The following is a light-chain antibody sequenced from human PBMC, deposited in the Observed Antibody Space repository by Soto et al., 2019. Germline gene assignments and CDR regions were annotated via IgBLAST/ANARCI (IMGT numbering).Light chain of an antibody. J-gene: IGKJ5*01. V-gene: IGKV3D-15*01. CDR1: QSFRGL. CDR3: QQYHKWPPIT. Sequence: EVVLTQSPVTLSLSPGERATLSCRASQSFRGLLAWYQQKPGLAPRLLIFDASTRATDIPDRFSGSGSGTDFTLTISSLQSEDFAVYYCQQYHKWPPITFGQGTRLEIK. CDR2: DAS.